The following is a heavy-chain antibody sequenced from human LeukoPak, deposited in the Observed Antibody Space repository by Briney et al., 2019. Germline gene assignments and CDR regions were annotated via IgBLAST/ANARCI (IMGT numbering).Heavy chain of an antibody. CDR3: ARGSSAGASLRHDY. J-gene: IGHJ4*02. Sequence: GGSLRLSCAASGFTFISYWMSWVRQAPGKGLEWVANIKQDGSEENFVDSVKGRFTISRDNAKKSLYLQMNSLRAEDTAVYYCARGSSAGASLRHDYWGQGTLVTVSS. CDR2: IKQDGSEE. CDR1: GFTFISYW. V-gene: IGHV3-7*01. D-gene: IGHD1-26*01.